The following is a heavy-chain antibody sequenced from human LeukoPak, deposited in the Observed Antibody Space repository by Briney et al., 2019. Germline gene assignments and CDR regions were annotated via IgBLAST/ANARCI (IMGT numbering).Heavy chain of an antibody. CDR3: ARQGFGELFLSYFDY. J-gene: IGHJ4*02. CDR2: IIPILGIA. Sequence: SVKVSCKASGGTFSSYAISWVRQAPGQGLEWMGRIIPILGIANYAQKFQGRVTITADKSTSTAYMELSSLRSEDTAVYYCARQGFGELFLSYFDYWGQGTLVTVSS. V-gene: IGHV1-69*04. CDR1: GGTFSSYA. D-gene: IGHD3-10*01.